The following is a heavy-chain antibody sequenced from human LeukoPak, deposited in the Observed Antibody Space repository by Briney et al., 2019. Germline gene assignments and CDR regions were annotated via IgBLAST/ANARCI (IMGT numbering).Heavy chain of an antibody. V-gene: IGHV1-2*02. Sequence: ASVKASCKASGYTFTGYYMHWVRQAPGQGLEWMGWINPNSGGANYAQKFQGRVTMTRDTSISTAYMELSRLRSDDTAVYYCASHRPVYGSGSYSAFDIWGQGTMVTVSS. CDR1: GYTFTGYY. CDR2: INPNSGGA. J-gene: IGHJ3*02. D-gene: IGHD3-10*01. CDR3: ASHRPVYGSGSYSAFDI.